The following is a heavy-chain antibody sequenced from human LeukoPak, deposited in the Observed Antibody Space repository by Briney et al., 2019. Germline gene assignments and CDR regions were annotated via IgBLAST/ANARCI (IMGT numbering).Heavy chain of an antibody. CDR2: INPSGGTT. CDR1: GYTFTSYY. V-gene: IGHV1-46*01. J-gene: IGHJ6*02. Sequence: GASVKVSCKASGYTFTSYYMHWVRQAPGQGLEWMGIINPSGGTTVYAQKFHDRVTMTRGTSTSTVYMEVSSLRPEDTAVYYCARPTSIIPASNVYYYYYAMDVWGQGTTVTVSS. D-gene: IGHD2-2*01. CDR3: ARPTSIIPASNVYYYYYAMDV.